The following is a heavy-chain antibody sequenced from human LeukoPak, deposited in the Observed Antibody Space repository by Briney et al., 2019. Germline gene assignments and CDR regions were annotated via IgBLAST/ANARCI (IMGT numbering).Heavy chain of an antibody. CDR1: RGSFRGYY. V-gene: IGHV4-34*01. J-gene: IGHJ4*02. Sequence: SETLSLTCAVYRGSFRGYYWSWVPQPPGKGLEWSVEIKHGGSTKYTPSLKSRVTISVDTSKNQFSLKLSSVTAADTDVYYCARGIGYYDFWSGYYRDTASYYFDYWGQGTLVTVSS. D-gene: IGHD3-3*01. CDR3: ARGIGYYDFWSGYYRDTASYYFDY. CDR2: IKHGGST.